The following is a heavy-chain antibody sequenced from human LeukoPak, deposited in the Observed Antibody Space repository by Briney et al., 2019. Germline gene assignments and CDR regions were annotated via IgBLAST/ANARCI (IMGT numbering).Heavy chain of an antibody. Sequence: SETLSLTCTVSGGSISSYYWSWIRQPAGEGLEGIGRTYTWRNTNYNPSLKSPVTMSVDTSKKQFSLKLSCVTAADTAVYYCAREVGIVVVVAAKRAAFDIWGQGTMVTVSS. CDR3: AREVGIVVVVAAKRAAFDI. V-gene: IGHV4-4*07. CDR2: TYTWRNT. CDR1: GGSISSYY. J-gene: IGHJ3*02. D-gene: IGHD2-15*01.